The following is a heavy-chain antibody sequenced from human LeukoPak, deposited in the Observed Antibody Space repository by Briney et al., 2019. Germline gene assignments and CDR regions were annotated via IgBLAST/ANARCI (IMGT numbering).Heavy chain of an antibody. CDR2: IYYSGST. V-gene: IGHV4-59*11. J-gene: IGHJ4*02. CDR1: GGSISSHY. CDR3: ATMVRGVLSPGYFDY. Sequence: SETLSLTCTVSGGSISSHYWSWIRQPPGKGLEWIGYIYYSGSTNYNPSLKSRVTISVDTSKNQFSLKRSSVTAADTAVYYCATMVRGVLSPGYFDYWGKGTLGTVSS. D-gene: IGHD3-10*01.